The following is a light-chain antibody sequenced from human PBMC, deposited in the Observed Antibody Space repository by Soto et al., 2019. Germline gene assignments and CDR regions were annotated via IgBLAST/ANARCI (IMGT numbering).Light chain of an antibody. Sequence: DIVLTQSPGTLSLSPGEGATLSCRASQSVSSSYLAWYQQKPGQAPRLLMFAASSRATGIPDRFSGSGSGTEFTLTISRLEPEDFAVYYCQQYGSSPYTFGQGTKLEIK. CDR3: QQYGSSPYT. V-gene: IGKV3-20*01. CDR1: QSVSSSY. J-gene: IGKJ2*01. CDR2: AAS.